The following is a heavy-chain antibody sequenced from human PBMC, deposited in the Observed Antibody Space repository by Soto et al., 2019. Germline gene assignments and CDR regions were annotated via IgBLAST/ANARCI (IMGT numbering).Heavy chain of an antibody. D-gene: IGHD6-13*01. CDR2: IYTSGST. V-gene: IGHV4-4*07. CDR3: ARVSSPVAAAGSTYYYYYYGMDV. CDR1: GRSISSYY. Sequence: LSLTCTVSGRSISSYYWCWIRQPAGKGLEWIGRIYTSGSTNYNPSLKSRVTMSVDTSKNQFSLKLSSVTAADTAVYYCARVSSPVAAAGSTYYYYYYGMDVWGQGTTVTVSS. J-gene: IGHJ6*02.